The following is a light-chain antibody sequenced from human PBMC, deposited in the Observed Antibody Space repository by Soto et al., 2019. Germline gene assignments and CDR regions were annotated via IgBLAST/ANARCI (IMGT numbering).Light chain of an antibody. CDR1: QGIGIH. Sequence: DIQMTQSPSSLSASVGDRVTITCRASQGIGIHLGWYQQKPGKAPKRLIYAASSLQSGVPSRFSGSGSGTEFPLTVSTLQPEDFATYYSIQHHLYPFTFCPGTKVDIK. CDR2: AAS. CDR3: IQHHLYPFT. V-gene: IGKV1-17*01. J-gene: IGKJ3*01.